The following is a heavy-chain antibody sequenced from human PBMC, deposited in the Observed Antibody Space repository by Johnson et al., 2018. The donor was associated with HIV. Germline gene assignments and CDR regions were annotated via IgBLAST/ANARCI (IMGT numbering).Heavy chain of an antibody. CDR1: GFDFNDHY. CDR2: ISSGGGSI. CDR3: ARKEHGDYVFGNAFDI. J-gene: IGHJ3*02. V-gene: IGHV3-11*04. Sequence: QVQLVESGGGLVQPGGSLRLSCAASGFDFNDHYMDWVRQAPGKGLEWVSYISSGGGSIYYADSVKGRFTISRDNAKNSLYLQMNSLRAEDTAVYYCARKEHGDYVFGNAFDIWGQGTMVTVSS. D-gene: IGHD4-17*01.